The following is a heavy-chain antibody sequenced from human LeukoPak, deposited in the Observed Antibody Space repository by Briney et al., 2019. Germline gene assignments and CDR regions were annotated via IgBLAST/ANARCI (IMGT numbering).Heavy chain of an antibody. J-gene: IGHJ5*02. Sequence: GESLKISCKGSEYSFTSYWIGWVRQMPGKGLEWMGIIYPGDSDTRYSPSFQGQVTTSADKSISTAYLQWSSLKASDTAMYYCARHIRLGATITAGWFDPWGQGTLVTVSS. CDR2: IYPGDSDT. CDR1: EYSFTSYW. CDR3: ARHIRLGATITAGWFDP. D-gene: IGHD5-24*01. V-gene: IGHV5-51*01.